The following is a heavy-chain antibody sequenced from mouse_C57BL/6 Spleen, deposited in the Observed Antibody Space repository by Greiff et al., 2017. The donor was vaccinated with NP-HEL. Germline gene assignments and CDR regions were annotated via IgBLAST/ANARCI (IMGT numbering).Heavy chain of an antibody. Sequence: EVKLVESGGGLVKPGGSLKLSCAASGFTFSDYGMHWVRQAPEKGLEWVAYISSGSSTIYYADTVKGRFTISRDNAKNTLFLQMTSLRSEDTAMYYCATGDYYGSSPYYAMDYWGQGTSVTVSS. CDR3: ATGDYYGSSPYYAMDY. V-gene: IGHV5-17*01. J-gene: IGHJ4*01. CDR2: ISSGSSTI. D-gene: IGHD1-1*01. CDR1: GFTFSDYG.